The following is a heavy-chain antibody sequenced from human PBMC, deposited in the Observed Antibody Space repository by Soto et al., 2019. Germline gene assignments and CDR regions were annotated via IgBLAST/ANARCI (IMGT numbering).Heavy chain of an antibody. CDR1: GFTFSTYS. CDR3: ARDLNPYYDFWSGYYAY. V-gene: IGHV3-21*01. J-gene: IGHJ4*02. D-gene: IGHD3-3*01. Sequence: EVQLVESGGGLVKPGGSLRLSCAASGFTFSTYSMNWVRQAPGKGLEWVSSISSSSSYIYYADSVKGRFTISRDNAKNSLYLQMNSLRAEDTAVYYCARDLNPYYDFWSGYYAYWGQGTLVTVSS. CDR2: ISSSSSYI.